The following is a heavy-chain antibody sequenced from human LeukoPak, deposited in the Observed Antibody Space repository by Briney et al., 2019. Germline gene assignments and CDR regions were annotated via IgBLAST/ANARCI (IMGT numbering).Heavy chain of an antibody. J-gene: IGHJ4*02. V-gene: IGHV4-39*01. CDR2: IYYSGST. Sequence: SETLSLTCTVSGGSISSSSYYWGWIRQPPGKGLEWIGSIYYSGSTYYNPSLKSRVTISVDTSKNQLSLKLSSVTAADTAVYYCARQSSSDYDFWSGYYRENYFDYWGQGTLVTVSS. CDR1: GGSISSSSYY. D-gene: IGHD3-3*01. CDR3: ARQSSSDYDFWSGYYRENYFDY.